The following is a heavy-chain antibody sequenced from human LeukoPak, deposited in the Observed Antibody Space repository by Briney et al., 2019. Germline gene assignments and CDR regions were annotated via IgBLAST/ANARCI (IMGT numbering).Heavy chain of an antibody. V-gene: IGHV3-30*03. J-gene: IGHJ4*02. CDR3: ARVRGGSYYNGNPTGPLN. Sequence: GGSLRLSCAASGFTFSSYGMHWVRQAPGKGLEWVAVISYDGSNKYYADSVKGRFTISRDNSKNTLYLQMNSLRAEDTAVYYCARVRGGSYYNGNPTGPLNWGQGTLVTVSS. CDR2: ISYDGSNK. CDR1: GFTFSSYG. D-gene: IGHD3-10*01.